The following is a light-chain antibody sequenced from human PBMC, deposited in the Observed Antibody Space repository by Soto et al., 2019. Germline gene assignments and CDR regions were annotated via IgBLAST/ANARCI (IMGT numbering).Light chain of an antibody. V-gene: IGKV3-20*01. CDR1: QSVTSTY. Sequence: EVVMTQSPATLSVSPGERATLSCRASQSVTSTYLAWYQQKPGQAPRLLIYGTSSRATGIPDRFSGSGSGTDFTLTISRLEPEDFAVYFCQRYGSSPLITFGQGRRLEI. CDR2: GTS. CDR3: QRYGSSPLIT. J-gene: IGKJ5*01.